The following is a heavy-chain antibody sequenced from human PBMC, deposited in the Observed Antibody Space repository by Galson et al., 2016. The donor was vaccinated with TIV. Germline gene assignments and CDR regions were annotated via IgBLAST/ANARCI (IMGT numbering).Heavy chain of an antibody. CDR3: ARDGKYRDSSAIFYDAFDI. CDR1: GFTFSRHW. Sequence: SLRLSCAASGFTFSRHWMTWVRQAPGKGLEWVANIKGDGSQIHYMDSVKGRFTISRDNAKNSLDLEMNSLRAEDTAVYYCARDGKYRDSSAIFYDAFDIWGQGTTVTVSS. J-gene: IGHJ3*02. CDR2: IKGDGSQI. D-gene: IGHD3-22*01. V-gene: IGHV3-7*01.